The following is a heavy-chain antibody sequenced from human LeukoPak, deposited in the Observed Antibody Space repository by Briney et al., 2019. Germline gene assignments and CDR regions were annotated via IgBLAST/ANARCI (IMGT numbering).Heavy chain of an antibody. Sequence: KPSETLSLTCTVSRGSISRSNHYWGWISQPPGKGLEWIVNIHYGGRTTYHPSLKSRVTVSVDTSRNPFSLKLNSVTAADTAVYYCARSGFGSGTYAYYGMDVWGQGTTVTVSS. V-gene: IGHV4-39*01. J-gene: IGHJ6*02. CDR3: ARSGFGSGTYAYYGMDV. D-gene: IGHD3-10*01. CDR1: RGSISRSNHY. CDR2: IHYGGRT.